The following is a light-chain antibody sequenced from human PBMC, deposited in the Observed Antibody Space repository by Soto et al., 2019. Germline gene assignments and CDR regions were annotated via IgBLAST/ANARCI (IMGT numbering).Light chain of an antibody. CDR3: QQYHTWPIT. V-gene: IGKV3-15*01. Sequence: DIVMTQSPATLSVAPGERVTFSCRASQGVSRKLAWYQHKPGQAPRLLISGASTGATGIPARFSGSGSGTEFTLTISSLQSEDGAIYYCQQYHTWPITFGGGPKVEIK. CDR1: QGVSRK. J-gene: IGKJ4*01. CDR2: GAS.